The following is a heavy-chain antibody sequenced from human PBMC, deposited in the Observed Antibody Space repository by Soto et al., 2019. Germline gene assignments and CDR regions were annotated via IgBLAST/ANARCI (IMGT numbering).Heavy chain of an antibody. J-gene: IGHJ3*02. Sequence: SETLSLTCTVSGGSISSGDYYWSWIRQPPGKGLEWIWCIYYSGSTYYNPSLKSRVTISVDTSKNQFSLKLSSVTAADTAVYYCAHYFNGRAFDIWGQGTMVT. V-gene: IGHV4-30-4*01. CDR2: IYYSGST. CDR1: GGSISSGDYY. D-gene: IGHD3-10*01. CDR3: AHYFNGRAFDI.